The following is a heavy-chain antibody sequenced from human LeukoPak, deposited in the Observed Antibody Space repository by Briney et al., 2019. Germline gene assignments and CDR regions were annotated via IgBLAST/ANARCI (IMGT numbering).Heavy chain of an antibody. V-gene: IGHV3-48*04. Sequence: GGCLRLSCAASGFTFSTYSMNWVRQAPGRGLEWVSYIGSSSSPMYYADSVKGRFTISRDNAKNSLYLQMNSLRADDSAVYYCASVCWSLVNVWGKGTTVTVSS. CDR3: ASVCWSLVNV. J-gene: IGHJ6*04. D-gene: IGHD3-10*02. CDR1: GFTFSTYS. CDR2: IGSSSSPM.